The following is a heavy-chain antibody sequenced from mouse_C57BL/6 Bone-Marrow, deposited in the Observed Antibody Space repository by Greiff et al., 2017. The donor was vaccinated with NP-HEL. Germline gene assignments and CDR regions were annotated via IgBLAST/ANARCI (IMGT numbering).Heavy chain of an antibody. J-gene: IGHJ3*01. CDR3: ARHWDSLAY. Sequence: EVMLVESGGGLVQPGGSLKLSCAASGFTFSDYGMAWVRQAPRKGPEWVAFISNLAYSIYYADTVTGRFTFSRENAKNTLYLEMSSLRSEDTAMYYCARHWDSLAYWGQGTLVTVSA. CDR1: GFTFSDYG. D-gene: IGHD4-1*01. CDR2: ISNLAYSI. V-gene: IGHV5-15*01.